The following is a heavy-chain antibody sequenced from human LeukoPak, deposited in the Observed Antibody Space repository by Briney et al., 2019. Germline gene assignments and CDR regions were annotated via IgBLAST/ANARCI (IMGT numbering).Heavy chain of an antibody. Sequence: GGSLRLSCAVSGLTFRSYWMSWVRQAPGKGLEWVANINQDGSEKYFLDSVRGRFTISRGNAKNSLALQMNTLRAEDTAVYYCARERDGRFFDYWGQGTLVTVSS. CDR1: GLTFRSYW. CDR3: ARERDGRFFDY. J-gene: IGHJ4*02. V-gene: IGHV3-7*01. D-gene: IGHD5-24*01. CDR2: INQDGSEK.